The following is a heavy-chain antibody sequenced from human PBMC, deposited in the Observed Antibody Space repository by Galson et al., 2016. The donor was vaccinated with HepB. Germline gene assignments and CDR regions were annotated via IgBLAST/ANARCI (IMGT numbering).Heavy chain of an antibody. J-gene: IGHJ4*02. CDR3: TRDVDKGGWYQSYSY. V-gene: IGHV1-8*01. Sequence: SVKVSCKASGYTFTSYDINWVRQATGQGLEWLGWMNPESGAAGSPQKFQGRVTMTRDTSISTAYMELSSLTSEDTAVYYCTRDVDKGGWYQSYSYWGQGTLVTVSS. CDR2: MNPESGAA. D-gene: IGHD6-19*01. CDR1: GYTFTSYD.